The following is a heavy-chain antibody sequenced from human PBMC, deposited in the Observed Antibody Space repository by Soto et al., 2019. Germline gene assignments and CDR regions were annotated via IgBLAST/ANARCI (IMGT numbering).Heavy chain of an antibody. CDR3: ARTLVPEDYYYYGMDV. Sequence: QVQLVQSGAEAKKPGSSVKVSCKASGGTFSSYAISWVRQAPGQGLEWMGGIIPILGTANYAQKFQGRVTSTADDSTSTAYMELSSLRSEDTAVYYCARTLVPEDYYYYGMDVWGQGTTVTVSS. J-gene: IGHJ6*02. D-gene: IGHD6-6*01. V-gene: IGHV1-69*01. CDR1: GGTFSSYA. CDR2: IIPILGTA.